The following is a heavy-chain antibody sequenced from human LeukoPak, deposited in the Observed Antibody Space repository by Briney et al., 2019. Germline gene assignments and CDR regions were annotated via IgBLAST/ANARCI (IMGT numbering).Heavy chain of an antibody. V-gene: IGHV3-15*01. Sequence: PGGSLRLSCVASGLTFTNAWMSWVRQAPGKGLEWVGRIKSKTDGETTDYAAPVKGRFTISRDDSKNTLYLQMNRLNIGDTAVYYCITDPGAWAPIWGQETMVTVSS. CDR1: GLTFTNAW. D-gene: IGHD1-26*01. CDR2: IKSKTDGETT. CDR3: ITDPGAWAPI. J-gene: IGHJ3*02.